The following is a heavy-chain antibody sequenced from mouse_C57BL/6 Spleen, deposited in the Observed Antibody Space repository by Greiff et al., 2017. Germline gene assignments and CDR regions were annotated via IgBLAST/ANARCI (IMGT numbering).Heavy chain of an antibody. V-gene: IGHV5-4*01. Sequence: VQLQQSGGGLVKPGGSLKLSCAASGFTFSSYAMSWVRQTPEKRLEWVATISDGGSYTYYPDNVKGRFTISRDNAKNNLYLQMSHLKSEDTAMYYCARDERFAYWGQGTLVTVSA. J-gene: IGHJ3*01. CDR1: GFTFSSYA. CDR3: ARDERFAY. CDR2: ISDGGSYT.